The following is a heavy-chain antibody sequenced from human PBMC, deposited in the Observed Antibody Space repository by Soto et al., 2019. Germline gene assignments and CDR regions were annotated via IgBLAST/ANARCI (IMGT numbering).Heavy chain of an antibody. CDR2: IKSKTDGGTT. J-gene: IGHJ6*02. D-gene: IGHD3-10*01. CDR3: TTAYVLLWFGELRYYYGMDV. CDR1: GFTFSNAW. Sequence: GGSLRLSCAASGFTFSNAWMNWVRQAPGKGLEWVGRIKSKTDGGTTDYAAPVKGRFTISRDDSKNTLYLQMNSLKTEDTAVYYCTTAYVLLWFGELRYYYGMDVWGQGTTVTVSS. V-gene: IGHV3-15*07.